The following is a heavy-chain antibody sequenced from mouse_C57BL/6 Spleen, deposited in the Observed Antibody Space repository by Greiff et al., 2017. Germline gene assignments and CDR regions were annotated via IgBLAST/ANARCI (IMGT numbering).Heavy chain of an antibody. CDR1: GYTFTDYN. D-gene: IGHD1-3*01. J-gene: IGHJ4*01. Sequence: EVQLQQSGPELVKPGASVKMSCKASGYTFTDYNMHWVKQSHGKSLEWIGYINPNNGGTSYNQKFKGQATLTVTKSSSTAYMELRSLTSEDSAVYYCARGDGSYYYAMDYWGQGTSVTVSS. CDR2: INPNNGGT. V-gene: IGHV1-22*01. CDR3: ARGDGSYYYAMDY.